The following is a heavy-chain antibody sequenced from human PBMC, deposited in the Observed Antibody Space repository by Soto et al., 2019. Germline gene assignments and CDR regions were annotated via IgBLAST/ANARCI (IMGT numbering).Heavy chain of an antibody. D-gene: IGHD1-26*01. J-gene: IGHJ4*02. CDR1: GGSIRGSSGY. CDR3: AVGSSGFYYIY. Sequence: SETLSLTCTVSGGSIRGSSGYWGWIRQPPGKGLEWIGSIYYSGSTYHNPPLKSRVTISKDTSKNQFSLKLSSVTAADTAVFYCAVGSSGFYYIYWGQGIQVTSPQ. CDR2: IYYSGST. V-gene: IGHV4-39*01.